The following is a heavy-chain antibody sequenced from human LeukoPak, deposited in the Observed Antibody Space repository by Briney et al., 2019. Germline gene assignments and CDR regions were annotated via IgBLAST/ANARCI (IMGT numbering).Heavy chain of an antibody. J-gene: IGHJ4*02. Sequence: SQTLSLTCAVSGGSISSGGYSWSCIRQPPGKGLECIGYIYHSGSTYYNPSLKSRVTISVDRSKNQFSLKLSSVTAADTAVYYCARTAVVTAKGFDYWGQGTLVTVSS. CDR1: GGSISSGGYS. CDR2: IYHSGST. CDR3: ARTAVVTAKGFDY. V-gene: IGHV4-30-2*01. D-gene: IGHD2-21*02.